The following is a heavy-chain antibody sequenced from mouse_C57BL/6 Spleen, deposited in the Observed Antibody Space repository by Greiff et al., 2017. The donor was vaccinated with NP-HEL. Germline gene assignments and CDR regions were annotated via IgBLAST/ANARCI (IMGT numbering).Heavy chain of an antibody. CDR3: ARSNYDGAWFAY. J-gene: IGHJ3*01. CDR1: GYTFTSYW. CDR2: IDPSDSYT. D-gene: IGHD2-4*01. V-gene: IGHV1-69*01. Sequence: QVQLQQPGAELVMPGASVKLSCKASGYTFTSYWMHWVKQRPGQGLEWIGEIDPSDSYTNYNQKFNGKSTLTVDKSSSTAYMQLSSLTSEDSAVYYCARSNYDGAWFAYWGQGTLVTVSA.